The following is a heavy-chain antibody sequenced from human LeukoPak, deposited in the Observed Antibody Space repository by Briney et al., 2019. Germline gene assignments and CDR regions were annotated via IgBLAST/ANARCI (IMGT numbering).Heavy chain of an antibody. V-gene: IGHV1-69*05. D-gene: IGHD3-3*01. CDR3: ARDAETENYDFWSGYRYNWFDP. Sequence: ASVKVSCKASGGTFSSYAISWVRQAPGQGLEWMGGIIPIFGTANYAQKFQGRVTITTDESTSTAYTELSSLRSEDTAVYYCARDAETENYDFWSGYRYNWFDPWGQGTLVTVSS. CDR2: IIPIFGTA. CDR1: GGTFSSYA. J-gene: IGHJ5*02.